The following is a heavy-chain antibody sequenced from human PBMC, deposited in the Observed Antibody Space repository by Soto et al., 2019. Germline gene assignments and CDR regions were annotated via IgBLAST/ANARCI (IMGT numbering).Heavy chain of an antibody. CDR1: GGTFSSYA. D-gene: IGHD2-15*01. V-gene: IGHV1-69*01. CDR2: IIPIFGTA. Sequence: QVQLVQSGLEVKKPGSSVKVSCKASGGTFSSYAIGWVRQAPGQGLEWMGGIIPIFGTANYAQKFQGRVTITADESTSTAYMELSSLRSEDTAVYYCARAGYCSGGSCYSGWFDPWGQGTLVTVSS. CDR3: ARAGYCSGGSCYSGWFDP. J-gene: IGHJ5*02.